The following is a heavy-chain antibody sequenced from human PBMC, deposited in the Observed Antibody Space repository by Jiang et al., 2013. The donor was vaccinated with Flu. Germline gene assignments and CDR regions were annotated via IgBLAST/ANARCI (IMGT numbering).Heavy chain of an antibody. CDR3: ARGRKASYYDFWSGYLTDAFDI. J-gene: IGHJ3*02. V-gene: IGHV4-31*03. CDR2: LLHGST. CDR1: VAPSAVVVTT. Sequence: GLVKPSQTLSLTCTVSVAPSAVVVTTGAGSAXTQEGPGVDWVHLLHGSTYYNPSLKSRVTISVDTSKNQFSLKLSSVTAADTAVYYCARGRKASYYDFWSGYLTDAFDIWGQGTMVTVSS. D-gene: IGHD3-3*01.